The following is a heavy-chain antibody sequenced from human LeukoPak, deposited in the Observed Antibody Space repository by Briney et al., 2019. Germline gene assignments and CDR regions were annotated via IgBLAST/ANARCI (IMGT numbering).Heavy chain of an antibody. Sequence: ASVKVSCKASGGTFSSYAISWVRQAPGQGLEWMGGIIPIFGTANYAQKFQGRVTITADESTSTAYMELSSLRSEDTAVYYCARGVWGSGSLSYYYYGMDVWGQGTTVTVSS. D-gene: IGHD3-10*01. V-gene: IGHV1-69*13. CDR1: GGTFSSYA. CDR2: IIPIFGTA. J-gene: IGHJ6*02. CDR3: ARGVWGSGSLSYYYYGMDV.